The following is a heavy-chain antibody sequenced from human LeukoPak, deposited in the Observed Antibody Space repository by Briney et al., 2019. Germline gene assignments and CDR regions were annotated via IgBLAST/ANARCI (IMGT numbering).Heavy chain of an antibody. CDR1: GGSFSGYY. D-gene: IGHD3-10*01. CDR3: ARGLWFGEFYY. Sequence: SETLSLTCAVYGGSFSGYYWIWIRQPPGKGLEWIGEINHSGSTNYNPSLKSRVTISVDTSKNQFSLKLSSVTAADTAVYYCARGLWFGEFYYWGQGTLVTVSS. CDR2: INHSGST. J-gene: IGHJ4*02. V-gene: IGHV4-34*01.